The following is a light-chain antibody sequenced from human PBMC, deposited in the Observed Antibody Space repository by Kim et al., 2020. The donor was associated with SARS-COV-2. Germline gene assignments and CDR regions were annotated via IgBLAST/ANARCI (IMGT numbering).Light chain of an antibody. Sequence: SVSPGQTACITCSGDKLEDKYVCWYQQKAGQSPVLLIYQDTKWPSGIPGRFSGANSGNTATLTISGTQAMDEADYYCQTWDSSSGIFGGGTKVTVL. CDR3: QTWDSSSGI. J-gene: IGLJ2*01. V-gene: IGLV3-1*01. CDR1: KLEDKY. CDR2: QDT.